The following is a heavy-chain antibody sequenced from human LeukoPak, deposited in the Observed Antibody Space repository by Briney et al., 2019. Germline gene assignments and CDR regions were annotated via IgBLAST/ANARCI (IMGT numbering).Heavy chain of an antibody. V-gene: IGHV3-23*01. J-gene: IGHJ3*02. Sequence: PGGSLRLSCAASGFTFSSYAMSWVRQAPGKGLEWVSAISGSGGSTYYADSVKGRFTISRDNSKNTLYLQMSSLGAEDTAVYYCAKGRSSSTTYDAFDIWGQGTMVTVSS. CDR2: ISGSGGST. CDR3: AKGRSSSTTYDAFDI. CDR1: GFTFSSYA. D-gene: IGHD6-13*01.